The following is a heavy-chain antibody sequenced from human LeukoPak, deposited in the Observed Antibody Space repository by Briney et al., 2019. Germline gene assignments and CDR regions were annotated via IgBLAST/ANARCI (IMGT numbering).Heavy chain of an antibody. CDR2: IYYSGST. CDR1: GGSISSYY. Sequence: SETLSLTCTVSGGSISSYYWSWIRQPPGKGLEWIGYIYYSGSTNYNPSLKSRVTISVDTSKNQFSLKLSSVTAADTAVYYCARDLPYSSSLDYWGQGTLVTVSS. CDR3: ARDLPYSSSLDY. V-gene: IGHV4-59*01. J-gene: IGHJ4*02. D-gene: IGHD6-13*01.